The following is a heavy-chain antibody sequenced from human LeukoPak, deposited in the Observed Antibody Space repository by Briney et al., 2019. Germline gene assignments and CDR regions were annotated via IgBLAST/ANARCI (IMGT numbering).Heavy chain of an antibody. J-gene: IGHJ4*02. V-gene: IGHV3-23*01. D-gene: IGHD3-9*01. Sequence: GGSLRLSCAASGFTFSSYAMSWVRQAPGKGLEWVSGVSGGGSSTYYADSVKGRFTISRDNSKNTLSLQMDSLRAEDTAIYYCAKDRILTGYYPLYYFDYWGQGTLVTVSS. CDR2: VSGGGSST. CDR1: GFTFSSYA. CDR3: AKDRILTGYYPLYYFDY.